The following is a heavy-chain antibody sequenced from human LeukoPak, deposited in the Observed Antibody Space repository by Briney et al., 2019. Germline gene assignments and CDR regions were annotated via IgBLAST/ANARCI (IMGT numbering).Heavy chain of an antibody. J-gene: IGHJ3*02. CDR2: ITGTGTNP. CDR3: AKCISTLDGGDVFDI. V-gene: IGHV3-23*01. D-gene: IGHD2-15*01. Sequence: GGSLRLSCAASGFTFSIYAMSWVRQAPGKGLEWVSTITGTGTNPYYADSMKGRFTISRDNSQDTVYLQLNGLRADDTAVYYCAKCISTLDGGDVFDIWGQGTMVTVSS. CDR1: GFTFSIYA.